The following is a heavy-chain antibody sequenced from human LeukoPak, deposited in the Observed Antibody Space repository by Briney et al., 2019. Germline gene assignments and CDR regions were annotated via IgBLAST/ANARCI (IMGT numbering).Heavy chain of an antibody. CDR1: GFTFSSYE. D-gene: IGHD3-22*01. CDR3: VRSGYYSYFDD. CDR2: ISSSGSTI. J-gene: IGHJ4*02. Sequence: PGGSLRLSCAASGFTFSSYEMNWVRQAPGKGLEWVSYISSSGSTIYYADSVKGRFTISRDNAKNSLFLQMDRLRAEDTAVYYCVRSGYYSYFDDWGQGTLVTVSS. V-gene: IGHV3-48*03.